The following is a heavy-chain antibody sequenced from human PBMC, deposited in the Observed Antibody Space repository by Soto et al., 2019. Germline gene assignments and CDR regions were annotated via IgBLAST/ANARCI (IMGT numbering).Heavy chain of an antibody. CDR1: GFTFSDYA. CDR3: ARDKSLGWRSRIDY. V-gene: IGHV3-30*04. Sequence: QVQLVESGGGVVQPGRSLRLSCAASGFTFSDYAMHWVRQAPGKGLEWVAVISYDGGNKYFADSVKGRFTISRDNSKHTLYLQMNSLRHEDTSVYYCARDKSLGWRSRIDYWGQGTLVTVSS. J-gene: IGHJ4*02. D-gene: IGHD3-16*01. CDR2: ISYDGGNK.